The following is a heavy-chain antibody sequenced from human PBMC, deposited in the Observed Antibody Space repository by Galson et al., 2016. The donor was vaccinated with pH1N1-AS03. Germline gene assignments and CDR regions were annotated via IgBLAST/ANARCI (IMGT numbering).Heavy chain of an antibody. J-gene: IGHJ4*02. CDR1: GGSMTSPDW. CDR2: VHYSGTT. Sequence: ETLSLTCAVSGGSMTSPDWWTWVRQPPGKGLEWIGEVHYSGTTSYNQSLNSRVTMSIDKSNNQFSLNLGSVTAADTAVYFCASAGDHTPGYHSWGQGALVTVSS. D-gene: IGHD6-25*01. V-gene: IGHV4-4*01. CDR3: ASAGDHTPGYHS.